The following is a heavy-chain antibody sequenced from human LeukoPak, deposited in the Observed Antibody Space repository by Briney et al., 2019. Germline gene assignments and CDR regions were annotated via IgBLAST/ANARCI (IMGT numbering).Heavy chain of an antibody. V-gene: IGHV4-59*01. CDR3: AKGEGDY. D-gene: IGHD2-21*01. J-gene: IGHJ4*02. CDR2: IYDSGNT. Sequence: SGTLSLTCTVSGGSISSYYWNWIRQPPGKGLEWIGYIYDSGNTNYNPSLRSRVTISVDTSKNQFSLKVRSVTAADTAVYYCAKGEGDYWGQGTLVTVSS. CDR1: GGSISSYY.